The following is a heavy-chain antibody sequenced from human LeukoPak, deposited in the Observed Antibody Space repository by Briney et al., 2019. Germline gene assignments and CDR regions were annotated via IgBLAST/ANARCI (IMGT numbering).Heavy chain of an antibody. CDR1: GFTFSSYG. CDR3: ARDPDCSSTSCYDHWFDP. V-gene: IGHV3-33*01. J-gene: IGHJ5*02. CDR2: IWYDGSNK. Sequence: GGSLRLSCAVSGFTFSSYGMHWVRQAPGKGLEWVAVIWYDGSNKYYADSVKGRFTISRDNSKNTLYLQMNSLRAEDTAVYYCARDPDCSSTSCYDHWFDPWGQGTLVTVSS. D-gene: IGHD2-2*01.